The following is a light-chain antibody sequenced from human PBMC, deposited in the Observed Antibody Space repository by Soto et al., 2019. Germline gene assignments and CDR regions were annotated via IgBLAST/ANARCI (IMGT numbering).Light chain of an antibody. V-gene: IGKV3-20*01. Sequence: EIVLTQSPGTLSLSPGERATLSCSASQTVSSTSLAWYQQRPGQAPRLLIFDASTRVTGIPDRFSGSGSGTDFTLTISRLEPEDFAVYVCQLYGISPKTFGQGTKVEI. CDR3: QLYGISPKT. J-gene: IGKJ1*01. CDR1: QTVSSTS. CDR2: DAS.